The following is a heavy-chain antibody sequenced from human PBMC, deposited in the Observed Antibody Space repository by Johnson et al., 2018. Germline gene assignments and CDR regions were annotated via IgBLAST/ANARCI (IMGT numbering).Heavy chain of an antibody. CDR2: ISYEGSNK. Sequence: QVQLVESGGGVVQPGRSLRLSCAVSGFTFSSYGMHWVRQAPGKGLEWVAVISYEGSNKYYADSVKGRFTISRDNSKNTLYLQMNSLRAEDTAVYYCAGYCSGGSCYDYAFDIWGQGTMVTVSS. CDR3: AGYCSGGSCYDYAFDI. CDR1: GFTFSSYG. D-gene: IGHD2-15*01. J-gene: IGHJ3*02. V-gene: IGHV3-30*03.